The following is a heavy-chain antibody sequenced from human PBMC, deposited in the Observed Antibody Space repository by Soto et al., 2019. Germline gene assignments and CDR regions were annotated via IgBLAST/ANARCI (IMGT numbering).Heavy chain of an antibody. CDR2: SHQSGNT. CDR3: ATRASSRFY. Sequence: QVQLQESGPGLVKPSGTLSLTCAVSGVSISSHDWWTWVRQPPGKGLEWIGESHQSGNTNYNSSLXSRVTISVDKSKNQFSLKLTSVTVAATAVYYCATRASSRFYGGQGTLVTVSS. D-gene: IGHD6-13*01. V-gene: IGHV4-4*02. J-gene: IGHJ4*02. CDR1: GVSISSHDW.